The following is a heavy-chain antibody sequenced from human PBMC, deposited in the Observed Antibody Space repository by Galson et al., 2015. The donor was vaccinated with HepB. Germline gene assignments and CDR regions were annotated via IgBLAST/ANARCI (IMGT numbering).Heavy chain of an antibody. CDR2: ISYDGSNK. CDR1: GFTFSSYA. J-gene: IGHJ6*02. Sequence: SLRLSCAASGFTFSSYAMHWVRQAPGKGLEWVAVISYDGSNKYYADSVKGRFTISRDNSKNTLYLQMNSLRAEDTAVYYCARDPNLYCSSTSCYGGVDVWGQGTTVTVSS. V-gene: IGHV3-30-3*01. D-gene: IGHD2-2*01. CDR3: ARDPNLYCSSTSCYGGVDV.